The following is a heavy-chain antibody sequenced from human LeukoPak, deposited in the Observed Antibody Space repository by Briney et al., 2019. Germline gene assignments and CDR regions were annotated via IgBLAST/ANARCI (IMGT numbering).Heavy chain of an antibody. Sequence: GGSLRLSCAASGFTFSSYAMSWVRQAPGKGLEWVGHIKNKTNGGTTDYAAPVKGRFIISRDDSKNTLYLQMNSLRTEDTAVYYCARGFCGSTDCYQGPFDFWGQGTLVTVSS. D-gene: IGHD2-2*01. J-gene: IGHJ4*02. CDR3: ARGFCGSTDCYQGPFDF. CDR2: IKNKTNGGTT. V-gene: IGHV3-15*01. CDR1: GFTFSSYA.